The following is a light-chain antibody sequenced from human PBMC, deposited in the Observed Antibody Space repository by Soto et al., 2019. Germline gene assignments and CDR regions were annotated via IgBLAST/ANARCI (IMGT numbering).Light chain of an antibody. CDR1: QRVSSY. V-gene: IGKV3-11*01. Sequence: EIVLTQSPATLSLSPGERATLSCRASQRVSSYLAWYQQKPGQAPRLLIYGASNRATGIPARFSGSGSGTDFTLTISSLEPEDFAVYYCQQRSNWPLITFGQGTRLAIK. CDR3: QQRSNWPLIT. CDR2: GAS. J-gene: IGKJ5*01.